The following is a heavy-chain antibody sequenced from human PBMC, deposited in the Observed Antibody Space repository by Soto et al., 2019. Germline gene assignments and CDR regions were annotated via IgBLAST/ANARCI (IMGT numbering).Heavy chain of an antibody. J-gene: IGHJ3*02. V-gene: IGHV1-18*01. CDR2: ISAYNGNT. Sequence: ASVKVSCKASGYSFTSYGISWGRQAPGQGLEWMGWISAYNGNTNYAQKLQGRVTMTTDTSTSTAYMELRSLRSDDTAVYYRARDGYSSGWYRAFDIWGQGTMVTVSS. D-gene: IGHD6-19*01. CDR1: GYSFTSYG. CDR3: ARDGYSSGWYRAFDI.